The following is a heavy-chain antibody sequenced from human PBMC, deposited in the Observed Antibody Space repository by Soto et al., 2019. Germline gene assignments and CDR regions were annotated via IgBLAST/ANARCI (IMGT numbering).Heavy chain of an antibody. V-gene: IGHV3-30*03. CDR3: ARGAEYQLLSRDYFYGMDV. CDR1: GFTFNSHG. J-gene: IGHJ6*02. CDR2: ISYEGSNN. D-gene: IGHD2-2*01. Sequence: GGSLRLSCGASGFTFNSHGMHWVRQAPGKGLEWVAVISYEGSNNFYAESVKGRFTISRDNSKNTLYLQMNSLRSEDTAVYYCARGAEYQLLSRDYFYGMDVWGQGTTVTVSS.